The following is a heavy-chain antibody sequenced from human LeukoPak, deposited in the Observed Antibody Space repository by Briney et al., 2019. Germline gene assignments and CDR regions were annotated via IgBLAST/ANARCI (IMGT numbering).Heavy chain of an antibody. Sequence: PGGSLRLSCAASGFTFSSYWMSWIRQAPGKGLEWVSYISSSGSTIYYADSVKGRFTISRDNAKNSLYLQMNSLRAEDTAVYYCARDADYYGSGSYFHYWGQGTLVTVSS. J-gene: IGHJ4*02. CDR1: GFTFSSYW. D-gene: IGHD3-10*01. V-gene: IGHV3-11*04. CDR3: ARDADYYGSGSYFHY. CDR2: ISSSGSTI.